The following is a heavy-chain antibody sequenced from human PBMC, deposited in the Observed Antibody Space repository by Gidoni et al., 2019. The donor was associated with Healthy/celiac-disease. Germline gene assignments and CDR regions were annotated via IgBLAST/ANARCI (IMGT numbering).Heavy chain of an antibody. Sequence: QVQLQESGPGLVKPSGTLSLPCAVSGGSISSSNWWCWVRQPPGKGLEWIGEIYHSGSTNYNPSLKSRVTISVDKSKNQFSLKLSSVTAADTAVYYCARDGDQPRGPGGGAFDIWGQGTMVTVSS. CDR1: GGSISSSNW. V-gene: IGHV4-4*02. J-gene: IGHJ3*02. D-gene: IGHD3-16*01. CDR2: IYHSGST. CDR3: ARDGDQPRGPGGGAFDI.